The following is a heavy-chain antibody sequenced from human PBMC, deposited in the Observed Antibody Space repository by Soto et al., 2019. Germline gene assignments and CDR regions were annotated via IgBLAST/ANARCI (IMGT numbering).Heavy chain of an antibody. J-gene: IGHJ4*01. Sequence: QLQLQESGPGLVKPSETLSLTCSVSGGSISSSSYYWGWIRQPPGKGLEWIGSISYSGSTYYNPSLMSRVTISVDTSNNQFSLKRSSVTAADPAVYYCARHRIEYSTSSVFDYWGQGTLVTVPS. CDR3: ARHRIEYSTSSVFDY. CDR1: GGSISSSSYY. D-gene: IGHD6-6*01. V-gene: IGHV4-39*01. CDR2: ISYSGST.